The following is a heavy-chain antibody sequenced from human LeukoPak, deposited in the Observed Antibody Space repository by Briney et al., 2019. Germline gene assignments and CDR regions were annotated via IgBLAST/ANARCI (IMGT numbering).Heavy chain of an antibody. Sequence: ASVKVSCKASGGTFSSYAISWVRQAPGQGLEWMGGIIPIFGTANYAPKFQGRVTITADESTSTAYMELSSLRSEDTAVYYCARIAVAGAWFDPWGQGTLVTVSS. D-gene: IGHD6-19*01. CDR2: IIPIFGTA. J-gene: IGHJ5*02. CDR3: ARIAVAGAWFDP. V-gene: IGHV1-69*13. CDR1: GGTFSSYA.